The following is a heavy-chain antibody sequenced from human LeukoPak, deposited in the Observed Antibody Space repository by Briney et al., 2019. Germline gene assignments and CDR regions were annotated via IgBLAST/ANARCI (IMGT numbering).Heavy chain of an antibody. D-gene: IGHD5-12*01. J-gene: IGHJ4*02. CDR2: IYYSGST. CDR1: GGSISNYY. CDR3: ARGFDSKSTYFDY. V-gene: IGHV4-59*01. Sequence: SETLSLTCTVSGGSISNYYWNWLRQPPGKGLEWIGYIYYSGSTKYNPSLKSRVAMSLDTSKKQFSLRLTSVTAADTAVYYCARGFDSKSTYFDYWGLGTLVTVSS.